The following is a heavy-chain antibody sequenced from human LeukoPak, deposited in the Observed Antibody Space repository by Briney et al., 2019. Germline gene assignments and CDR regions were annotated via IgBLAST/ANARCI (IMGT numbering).Heavy chain of an antibody. CDR2: ISAYNGNT. CDR1: GYTFTSYG. V-gene: IGHV1-18*01. Sequence: ASVKVSCKASGYTFTSYGISWVRQAPGQGLEWMGWISAYNGNTNYAQKLQGRVTMTTDTSTSTAYMELRSLRSDDTAVYYCAREVQYHYYYYMDVWGKGTTVTISS. CDR3: AREVQYHYYYYMDV. J-gene: IGHJ6*03. D-gene: IGHD1-1*01.